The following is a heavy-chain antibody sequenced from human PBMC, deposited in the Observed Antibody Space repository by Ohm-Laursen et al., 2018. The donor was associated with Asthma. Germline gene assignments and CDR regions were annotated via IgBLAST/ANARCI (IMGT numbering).Heavy chain of an antibody. CDR2: ISYDGSNK. V-gene: IGHV3-30*18. CDR3: AKVLVTTDDY. J-gene: IGHJ4*02. D-gene: IGHD4-17*01. CDR1: GFTFSSYG. Sequence: SLRLSCTASGFTFSSYGMHWVRQAPGKGLEWVAVISYDGSNKYYADSVKGRFTISRDNSKNTLYLQMNSLRAEDTAVYYCAKVLVTTDDYWGQGTLVTVSS.